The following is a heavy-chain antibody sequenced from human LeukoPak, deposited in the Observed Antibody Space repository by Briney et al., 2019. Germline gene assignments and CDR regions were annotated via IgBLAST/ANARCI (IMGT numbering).Heavy chain of an antibody. V-gene: IGHV3-48*04. CDR2: ISSSGSTI. CDR1: GFTFSRSS. D-gene: IGHD3-10*02. Sequence: GGSLRLSCAASGFTFSRSSMNWVRQAPGKGLEWVSYISSSGSTIYYADSVKGRFTISRDNAKNSLYLQMNSLRAEDTAVYYCAELGITMIGGVWGKGTTVTISS. J-gene: IGHJ6*04. CDR3: AELGITMIGGV.